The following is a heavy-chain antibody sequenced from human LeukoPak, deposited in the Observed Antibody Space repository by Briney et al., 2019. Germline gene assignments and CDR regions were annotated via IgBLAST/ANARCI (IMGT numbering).Heavy chain of an antibody. J-gene: IGHJ3*02. Sequence: ASVNVSCTASGYTFSTYAIHWVRQAPGQRPEWMGWINAGSGNTKSSQKFQGRVSITRDKSASTAYMELSSLRSEDTAVYYCARAQGAYDFAAFDIWGQGTVVIVSS. CDR1: GYTFSTYA. CDR3: ARAQGAYDFAAFDI. D-gene: IGHD5-12*01. V-gene: IGHV1-3*01. CDR2: INAGSGNT.